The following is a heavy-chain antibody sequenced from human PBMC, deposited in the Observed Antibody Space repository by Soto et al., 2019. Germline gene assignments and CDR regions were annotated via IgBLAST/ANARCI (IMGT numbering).Heavy chain of an antibody. CDR3: AREEYYYDSSGYKNWFDP. Sequence: PGGSLRLSCAASGFTLSSYAMIWIRQAPGKGLEWVSAISGSGGSTYYADSVKGRFTISRDNSKNTLYLQMNSLRAEDTAVYYCAREEYYYDSSGYKNWFDPWGQGTLVTVSS. CDR2: ISGSGGST. D-gene: IGHD3-22*01. J-gene: IGHJ5*02. CDR1: GFTLSSYA. V-gene: IGHV3-23*01.